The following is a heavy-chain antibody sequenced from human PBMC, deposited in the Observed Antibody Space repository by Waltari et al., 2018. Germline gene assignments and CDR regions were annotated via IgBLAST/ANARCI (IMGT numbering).Heavy chain of an antibody. J-gene: IGHJ4*02. Sequence: QVQLVQSGAEVKKPGASVKVSCKASGYTFTSYAMHWVRQAPGQRLEWMGWINAGNGNTKYSQKFQGRVTITRDTSASTAYMELSSLRSEDTAVYYCAREVPNYYGSGNFDYWGQGTLVTVSS. CDR1: GYTFTSYA. V-gene: IGHV1-3*01. D-gene: IGHD3-10*01. CDR3: AREVPNYYGSGNFDY. CDR2: INAGNGNT.